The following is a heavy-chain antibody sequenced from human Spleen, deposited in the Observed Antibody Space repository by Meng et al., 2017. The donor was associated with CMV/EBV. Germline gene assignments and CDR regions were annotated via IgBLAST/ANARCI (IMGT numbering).Heavy chain of an antibody. CDR3: ARGPGYCSGGSCYSDNYFDY. Sequence: GSLRLSCSVSGGSISSYYWSWIRQPPGKGLEWIGYIYYSGSNNYNPSLKSRVIISVDTSKNQFSLKLSSVTAADTAVYYCARGPGYCSGGSCYSDNYFDYWGQGTLVTVSS. D-gene: IGHD2-15*01. V-gene: IGHV4-59*12. CDR2: IYYSGSN. J-gene: IGHJ4*02. CDR1: GGSISSYY.